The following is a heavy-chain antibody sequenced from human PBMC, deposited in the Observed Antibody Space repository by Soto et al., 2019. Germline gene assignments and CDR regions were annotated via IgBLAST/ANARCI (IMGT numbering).Heavy chain of an antibody. J-gene: IGHJ1*01. Sequence: QVQLVQSGAEVKKPGSSVKVSCKASGGTFSSYTISWVRQAPGQGLEWMGRIIPILGIANYAQKFQGRVTTTQDKATSTAYMELSSRRAEDTAVYYCARAYYDSSGYPAEYFQHWGQGTLVTVSS. CDR3: ARAYYDSSGYPAEYFQH. CDR2: IIPILGIA. CDR1: GGTFSSYT. D-gene: IGHD3-22*01. V-gene: IGHV1-69*02.